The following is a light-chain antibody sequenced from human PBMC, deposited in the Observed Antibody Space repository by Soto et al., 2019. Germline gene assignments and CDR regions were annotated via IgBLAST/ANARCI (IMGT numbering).Light chain of an antibody. Sequence: DIQMTQSPSSLSASVGDRVTITCRASQGIIDYVAWFQQKPGKAPNLLIYAASTLQSGVPSRFRGSESGTDFTLTISSLQPEDVAPYYCQKYNTAPQTFGQGPKVEIK. J-gene: IGKJ1*01. V-gene: IGKV1-27*01. CDR2: AAS. CDR3: QKYNTAPQT. CDR1: QGIIDY.